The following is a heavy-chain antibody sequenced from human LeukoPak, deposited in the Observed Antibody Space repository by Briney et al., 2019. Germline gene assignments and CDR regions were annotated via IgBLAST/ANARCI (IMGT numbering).Heavy chain of an antibody. CDR1: GGSISSSSYY. Sequence: SETLSLTSTVSGGSISSSSYYWGWIRQPPGKGLEWIGSIYYSGSTYYNPSLKSRVTISVDTSKIQFSLKLSSVTAADTAVYYCARSLDPRITMIVVVIGAHDAFDIWGQGTMVTVSS. CDR3: ARSLDPRITMIVVVIGAHDAFDI. CDR2: IYYSGST. V-gene: IGHV4-39*01. J-gene: IGHJ3*02. D-gene: IGHD3-22*01.